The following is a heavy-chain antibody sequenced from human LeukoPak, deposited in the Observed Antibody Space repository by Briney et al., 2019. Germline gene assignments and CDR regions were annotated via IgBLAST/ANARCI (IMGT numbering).Heavy chain of an antibody. V-gene: IGHV3-7*01. CDR1: RFTCNNYK. D-gene: IGHD1-26*01. CDR3: ARGEDGVLVVGAFGY. Sequence: AGTLRLYCAASRFTCNNYKMSWHPQAPGKELKGLTNINQDRTEKSYKVSVRGRFTISRENAKNSLYLQINSLRAEDTAVYYCARGEDGVLVVGAFGYWGQGTLVTVSS. J-gene: IGHJ4*02. CDR2: INQDRTEK.